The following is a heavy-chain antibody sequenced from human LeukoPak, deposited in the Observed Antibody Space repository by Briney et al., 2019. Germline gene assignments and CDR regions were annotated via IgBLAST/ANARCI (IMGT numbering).Heavy chain of an antibody. CDR3: ARLGDYSNKD. V-gene: IGHV3-48*01. D-gene: IGHD4-11*01. CDR1: GFTFSTFN. J-gene: IGHJ4*02. Sequence: GGSLRLSCAASGFTFSTFNMNWVRQAPGKGLEWISYISTSGGTIYYADSVEGRFTISRDTSKNTLYLQMNGLRAEDTAVYYCARLGDYSNKDWGQGTLVTVSS. CDR2: ISTSGGTI.